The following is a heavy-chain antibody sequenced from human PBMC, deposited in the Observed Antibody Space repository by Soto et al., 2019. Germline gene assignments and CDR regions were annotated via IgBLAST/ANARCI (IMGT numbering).Heavy chain of an antibody. CDR3: ARDRGSGSYYEY. V-gene: IGHV4-31*03. J-gene: IGHJ4*02. CDR1: GGSISSGGYY. Sequence: SETLSLTCTVSGGSISSGGYYWSWIRQHPGKGLEWIGYIYYSGSTYYNPSLKSRVTISVDTSKNQFSLKLSSVTAADTAVYYCARDRGSGSYYEYCGQGTLVAVSA. CDR2: IYYSGST. D-gene: IGHD1-26*01.